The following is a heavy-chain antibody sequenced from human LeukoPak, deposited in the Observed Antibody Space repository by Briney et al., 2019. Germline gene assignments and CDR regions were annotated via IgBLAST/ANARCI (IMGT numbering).Heavy chain of an antibody. CDR2: IYYSGST. V-gene: IGHV4-31*03. CDR1: GGSISSGGYY. Sequence: SQTLSLTCTVSGGSISSGGYYWRWLRQHPGKGLEWIGYIYYSGSTYYNPSLKSRVTISVDTSKNQFSLKLSSVTAADTAVYYCARVPGRYSSSWLSVPATFDYWGQGTLVTVSS. CDR3: ARVPGRYSSSWLSVPATFDY. D-gene: IGHD6-13*01. J-gene: IGHJ4*02.